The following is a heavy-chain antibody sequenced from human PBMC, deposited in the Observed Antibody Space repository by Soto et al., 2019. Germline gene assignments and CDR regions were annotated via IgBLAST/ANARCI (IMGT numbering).Heavy chain of an antibody. Sequence: GGSLRLSCAASGFTFSSHWMSWVRQAPGKGLEWVANIKPDGSEKWYVDSVKGRFTISRDNAKNTLYLQMNSLSAEDTAVYYCALVYYYDSSGYFLLPDDSGQGTLVTVSS. CDR1: GFTFSSHW. J-gene: IGHJ4*02. CDR3: ALVYYYDSSGYFLLPDD. CDR2: IKPDGSEK. V-gene: IGHV3-7*02. D-gene: IGHD3-22*01.